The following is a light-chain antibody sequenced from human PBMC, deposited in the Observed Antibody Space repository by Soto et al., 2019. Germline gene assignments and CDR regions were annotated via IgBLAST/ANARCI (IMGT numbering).Light chain of an antibody. CDR1: QSVSSSTY. J-gene: IGKJ3*01. Sequence: EIVLTQSPGTLSLSPGERATLSCRASQSVSSSTYLAWYQQKPGQAPRLLIYGASNRAPGIPDRFSGSGSGTDFTLTISRLEPEDFAVYYCQQYGSSPPITFGQGTRVDIK. V-gene: IGKV3-20*01. CDR2: GAS. CDR3: QQYGSSPPIT.